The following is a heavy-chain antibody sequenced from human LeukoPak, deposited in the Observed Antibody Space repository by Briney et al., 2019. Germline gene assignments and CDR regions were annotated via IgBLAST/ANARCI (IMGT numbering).Heavy chain of an antibody. V-gene: IGHV3-33*01. J-gene: IGHJ4*02. Sequence: GGSLRLSCAASGFTFSSDGMHWVRQAPGKGLEWVAVIWYDGSNKYYADSVKGRFTISRDNSKNTLYLQMNSLRAEDTAVYYCARGDSSGYLFDYWGQGTLVTVSS. CDR1: GFTFSSDG. D-gene: IGHD3-22*01. CDR3: ARGDSSGYLFDY. CDR2: IWYDGSNK.